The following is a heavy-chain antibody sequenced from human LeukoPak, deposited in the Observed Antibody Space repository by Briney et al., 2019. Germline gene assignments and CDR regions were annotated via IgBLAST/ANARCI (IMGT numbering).Heavy chain of an antibody. J-gene: IGHJ4*02. Sequence: GGSLRLSCAASGFTFSSYGMHWVRQAPGKGLEWVAVIWYDGSNKYYAGSVKGRFTISRDNSKNTLYLQMNSLRAEDTAVYYCARDGGTTVTTLDYWGQGTLVTVSS. V-gene: IGHV3-33*01. CDR3: ARDGGTTVTTLDY. CDR2: IWYDGSNK. CDR1: GFTFSSYG. D-gene: IGHD4-17*01.